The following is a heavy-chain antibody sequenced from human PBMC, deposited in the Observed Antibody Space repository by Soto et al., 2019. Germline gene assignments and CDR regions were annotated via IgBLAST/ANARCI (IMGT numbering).Heavy chain of an antibody. CDR2: ISGSGGIT. Sequence: EVQLLESGGGLVKPGGSLRLSCVVSGSTFSTYAMSWVRQTPGKGLEWASAISGSGGITYYADSVKGRFTITRDNSKNTLYLQMNSLRADDTGVYYCVKDRGSRVWFVALFDSWGLGTLVTVSP. J-gene: IGHJ4*02. CDR1: GSTFSTYA. D-gene: IGHD6-19*01. V-gene: IGHV3-23*01. CDR3: VKDRGSRVWFVALFDS.